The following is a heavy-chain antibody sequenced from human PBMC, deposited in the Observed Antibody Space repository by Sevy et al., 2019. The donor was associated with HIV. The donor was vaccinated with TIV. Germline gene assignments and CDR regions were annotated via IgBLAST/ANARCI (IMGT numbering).Heavy chain of an antibody. CDR3: ARSRDVWGSYRNDAFDI. D-gene: IGHD3-16*02. V-gene: IGHV3-30*14. CDR2: ISYDGSNK. J-gene: IGHJ3*02. Sequence: GGSLRLSCAASGFTFSSYAMHWVRQAPGKGLEWGAVISYDGSNKYYADSVKGRFTISRDNSKNTPYLQMNSLRAEDTAVYYCARSRDVWGSYRNDAFDIWGQGTMVTVSS. CDR1: GFTFSSYA.